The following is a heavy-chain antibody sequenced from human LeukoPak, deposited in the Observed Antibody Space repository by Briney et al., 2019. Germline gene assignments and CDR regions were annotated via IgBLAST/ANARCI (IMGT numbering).Heavy chain of an antibody. Sequence: PGGSLRLSCAASGLTFSSYGMHWVRQAPGKGLEWVAVIWYDGSNKYYADSVKGRFTISRDNSKNTLYLQMNSLRAEDTAVYYCARDWFDYYDSSGYSPDYWGQGTLVTVSS. V-gene: IGHV3-33*01. CDR2: IWYDGSNK. D-gene: IGHD3-22*01. CDR1: GLTFSSYG. J-gene: IGHJ4*02. CDR3: ARDWFDYYDSSGYSPDY.